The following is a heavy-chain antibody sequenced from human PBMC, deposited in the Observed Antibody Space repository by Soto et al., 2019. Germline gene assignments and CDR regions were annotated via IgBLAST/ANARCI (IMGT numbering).Heavy chain of an antibody. V-gene: IGHV5-51*01. Sequence: PGESLKISCKGSGYTFTNYWIGWVRQMPGKGLEWMGIIYPGDSDTRYSPSFQGQVTISVDKSITTAYLQWSSLKASDTAMYYRARHGYCSGGSCYRYYYYGMDVWGQGTTVTVSS. CDR1: GYTFTNYW. J-gene: IGHJ6*02. D-gene: IGHD2-15*01. CDR3: ARHGYCSGGSCYRYYYYGMDV. CDR2: IYPGDSDT.